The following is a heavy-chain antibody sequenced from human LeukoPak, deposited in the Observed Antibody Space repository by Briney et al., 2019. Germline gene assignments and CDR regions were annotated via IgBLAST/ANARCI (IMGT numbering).Heavy chain of an antibody. CDR2: FSYTGST. V-gene: IGHV4-30-4*01. Sequence: SETLSLTCTVSGGSISSGEYYWSWIRQPPGKGLEWIGYFSYTGSTYYNPSVKSRVSISVDTSKNQFSLKLTSVTAADTAVYYCARALNGYFYAFDSWGQGTLVSVSS. CDR1: GGSISSGEYY. CDR3: ARALNGYFYAFDS. D-gene: IGHD2/OR15-2a*01. J-gene: IGHJ4*02.